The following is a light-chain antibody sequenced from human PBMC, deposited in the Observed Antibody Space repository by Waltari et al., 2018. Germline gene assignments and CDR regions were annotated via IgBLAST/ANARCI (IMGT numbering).Light chain of an antibody. V-gene: IGLV7-46*01. CDR1: SGAVTSGHY. Sequence: QAVVTQEPSLTVSPGGTVTLTCGSSSGAVTSGHYPYWFQQKPGQAPRTLIYDTRNNHSWPPARFSGSLFGGKAALTLSGAQPEDEANYYCLLSYSGARVFGGGTKLTVL. CDR2: DTR. J-gene: IGLJ3*02. CDR3: LLSYSGARV.